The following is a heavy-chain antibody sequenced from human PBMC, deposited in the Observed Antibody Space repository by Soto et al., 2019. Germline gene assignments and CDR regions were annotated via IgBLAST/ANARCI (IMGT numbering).Heavy chain of an antibody. V-gene: IGHV4-59*01. CDR2: IYYSGST. J-gene: IGHJ4*02. Sequence: SETLSLTCTVSGGSISSYYWSWIRQPPGKGLEWIGYIYYSGSTNYNPSLKSRVTISVDTSKNQFSLKLSSVTAADTAVYYCARSTGGSYSFGYWGQGTMVTVSS. D-gene: IGHD1-26*01. CDR3: ARSTGGSYSFGY. CDR1: GGSISSYY.